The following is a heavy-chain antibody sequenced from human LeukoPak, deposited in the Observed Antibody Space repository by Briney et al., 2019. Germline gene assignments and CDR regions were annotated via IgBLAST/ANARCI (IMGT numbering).Heavy chain of an antibody. D-gene: IGHD6-13*01. CDR1: GFTFSSYA. Sequence: GGSLRLSCAASGFTFSSYAMSWVRQAPGKGLEWVSAISGSGGSTYYADSVKGRFTISRGNSKNTLYLQMNSLRVEDTAVYYCAKRLTGGSSWSYFDDWGQGTLVTVSP. J-gene: IGHJ4*02. CDR3: AKRLTGGSSWSYFDD. V-gene: IGHV3-23*01. CDR2: ISGSGGST.